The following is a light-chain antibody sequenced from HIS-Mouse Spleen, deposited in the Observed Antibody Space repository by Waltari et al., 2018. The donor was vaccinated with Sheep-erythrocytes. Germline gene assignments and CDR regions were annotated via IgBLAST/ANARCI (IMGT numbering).Light chain of an antibody. CDR1: SSYVGGYKY. CDR3: CSYAGSSTPWV. CDR2: DVS. J-gene: IGLJ3*02. Sequence: QSALTQPASVSGSPGQSITISCPGPSSYVGGYKYVSWYQQHPGKAPKLMIYDVSNRPSGVSNRFSGSKSGNTASLTISGLQAEDEADYYCCSYAGSSTPWVFGGGTKLTVL. V-gene: IGLV2-14*03.